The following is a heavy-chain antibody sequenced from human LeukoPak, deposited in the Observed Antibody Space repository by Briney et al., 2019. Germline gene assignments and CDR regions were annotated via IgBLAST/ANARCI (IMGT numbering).Heavy chain of an antibody. Sequence: GGSLRLSCAASGFTFSSYAMIWVRQAPGKGLEWVSAISGSGGTTNYADSVKGRFTVSRDNSKNTLYLQMNSLRTEDTAVYYCAKSKGNYDFWSGTDSWGQGTLVTVSS. CDR3: AKSKGNYDFWSGTDS. CDR1: GFTFSSYA. D-gene: IGHD3-3*01. J-gene: IGHJ4*02. CDR2: ISGSGGTT. V-gene: IGHV3-23*01.